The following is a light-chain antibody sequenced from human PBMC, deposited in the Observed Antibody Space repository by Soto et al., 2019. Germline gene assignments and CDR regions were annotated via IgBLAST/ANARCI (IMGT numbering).Light chain of an antibody. J-gene: IGKJ4*01. V-gene: IGKV3-11*01. CDR2: DTS. CDR1: QSVSIY. CDR3: LQRSKWPLT. Sequence: EIVLTQSPATLSLSPGERATLSCRASQSVSIYLAWYQQRPGQAPRLLIYDTSNRATGIPARFSGSGSGPDFTLTISSLEPEDFAVYYCLQRSKWPLTFGGGTKVEI.